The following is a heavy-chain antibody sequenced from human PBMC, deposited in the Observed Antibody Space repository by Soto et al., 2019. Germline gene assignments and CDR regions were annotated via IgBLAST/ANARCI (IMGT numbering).Heavy chain of an antibody. D-gene: IGHD2-2*01. CDR2: INAGNGNT. Sequence: ASVKVSCKASGYTFTSYAMHWVRQAPGQRLEWMGWINAGNGNTKYSQKFQGRVTITRDTSASTAYMELSSLSSEDTAVYYCGRGLIVPAAILANGGQGTLVTVSS. CDR1: GYTFTSYA. J-gene: IGHJ4*02. CDR3: GRGLIVPAAILAN. V-gene: IGHV1-3*01.